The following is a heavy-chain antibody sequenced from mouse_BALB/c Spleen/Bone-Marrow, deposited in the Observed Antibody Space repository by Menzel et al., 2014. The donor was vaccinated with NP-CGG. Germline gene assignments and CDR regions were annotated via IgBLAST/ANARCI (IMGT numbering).Heavy chain of an antibody. CDR1: GYTFTSYW. D-gene: IGHD1-1*01. CDR2: INPSTGYC. V-gene: IGHV1-7*01. Sequence: VKLMESGAELAKPGASVKMSCKASGYTFTSYWMHWVKQRPGQGLEWIGYINPSTGYCDYNQNLKDKATLTADKSSSTAYMQLSSLTSEDSAVYYCARCNYYAYFDYWGQGTTLTVSS. CDR3: ARCNYYAYFDY. J-gene: IGHJ2*01.